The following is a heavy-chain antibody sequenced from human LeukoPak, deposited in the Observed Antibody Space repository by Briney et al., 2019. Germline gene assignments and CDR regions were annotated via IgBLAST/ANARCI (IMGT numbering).Heavy chain of an antibody. Sequence: SETLSLTCTVSGGSISSYYWSWVRQPPGKGLEWVGFIYYSGSTNYNPSLKSRVTISVDTSKKQFSLKLSSVTAADTAVYYCARGDDSGYDEGGFDYWGQGTLVTVSS. CDR3: ARGDDSGYDEGGFDY. J-gene: IGHJ4*02. D-gene: IGHD5-12*01. V-gene: IGHV4-59*01. CDR1: GGSISSYY. CDR2: IYYSGST.